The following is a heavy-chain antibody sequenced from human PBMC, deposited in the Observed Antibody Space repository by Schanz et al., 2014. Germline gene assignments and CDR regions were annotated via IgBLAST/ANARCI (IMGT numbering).Heavy chain of an antibody. CDR1: GFTVNTNY. CDR3: ARDGGRDGYNLAFDV. D-gene: IGHD5-12*01. Sequence: VQLVESGGGVVQPGRSLRLSCAGSGFTVNTNYMSWVRQAPGKGLEWISSMYINSGSTQYADSVKGRFIISRDSSKNTLFLQMNSLRAEDTAVYFCARDGGRDGYNLAFDVWGQGTLVTVSS. V-gene: IGHV3-53*01. CDR2: MYINSGST. J-gene: IGHJ3*01.